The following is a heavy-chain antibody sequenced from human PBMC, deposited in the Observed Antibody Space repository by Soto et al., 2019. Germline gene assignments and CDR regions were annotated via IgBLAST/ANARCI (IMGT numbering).Heavy chain of an antibody. CDR1: GFTFSSYA. CDR3: AKPNCSSTSCYLFYYMDV. J-gene: IGHJ6*03. V-gene: IGHV3-23*01. Sequence: GGSLRLSCAASGFTFSSYAMSWVRQAPGKGLEWVSAISGSGGSTYYADSVKGRFTISRDNSKNTLYLQMNSLRAEDTAVYYCAKPNCSSTSCYLFYYMDVWGKGTTVTVSS. D-gene: IGHD2-2*01. CDR2: ISGSGGST.